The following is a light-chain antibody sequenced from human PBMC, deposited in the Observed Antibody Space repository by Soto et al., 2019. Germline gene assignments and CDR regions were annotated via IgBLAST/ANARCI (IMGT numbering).Light chain of an antibody. V-gene: IGKV3-20*01. J-gene: IGKJ1*01. Sequence: DSVLTQSPGTLSLSPGERATLSCRASQSVSSNYLAWYQQKPGQAPRLLIYGASSRPTGIPDRFSGSGSETDFTLTISSLQSEDFAVYYCQQYNNWPPWTFGQGTKVDIK. CDR1: QSVSSNY. CDR2: GAS. CDR3: QQYNNWPPWT.